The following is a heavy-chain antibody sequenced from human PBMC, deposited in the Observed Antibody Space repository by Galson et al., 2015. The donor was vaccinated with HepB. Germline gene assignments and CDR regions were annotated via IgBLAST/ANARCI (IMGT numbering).Heavy chain of an antibody. Sequence: SLRLSCAASGFTFSSYSMNWVRQAPGQGLEWVSYISSSSSTIYYADSVKGRFTISRDNAKNSLYLQMNSLRAEDTAVYYCARDQDYDDSSGYFSSYYYYGMDVWGQGTTVTVSS. CDR2: ISSSSSTI. J-gene: IGHJ6*02. D-gene: IGHD3-22*01. CDR3: ARDQDYDDSSGYFSSYYYYGMDV. CDR1: GFTFSSYS. V-gene: IGHV3-48*01.